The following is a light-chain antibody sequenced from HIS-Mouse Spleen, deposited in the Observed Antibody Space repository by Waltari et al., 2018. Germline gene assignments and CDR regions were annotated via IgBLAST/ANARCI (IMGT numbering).Light chain of an antibody. CDR1: EGISSY. CDR3: QQLNRYPPA. CDR2: AAS. V-gene: IGKV1-9*01. J-gene: IGKJ1*01. Sequence: DIQLTQSPSFLSASVGDRVTITCRASEGISSYLAWYQQKPGKAPKLLIDAASTWQRGVPSRFSGSGSGTEFTHTISSLQPEDFATYYCQQLNRYPPAFGQGTKVETK.